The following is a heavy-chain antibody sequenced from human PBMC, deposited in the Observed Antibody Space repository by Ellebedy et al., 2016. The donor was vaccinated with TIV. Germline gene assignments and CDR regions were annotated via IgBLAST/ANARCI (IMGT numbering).Heavy chain of an antibody. CDR3: ARDMAWGNERVNDAFDI. V-gene: IGHV3-48*04. CDR1: GFTFRSYS. J-gene: IGHJ3*02. Sequence: GESLKISCAASGFTFRSYSMSWVRQAPGKGLEWVAYISGSSLTIHYADSVQGRFTISRDNAKNSLVLHMNSLIAEDTAIYYCARDMAWGNERVNDAFDIWGQGTMVAVSP. D-gene: IGHD7-27*01. CDR2: ISGSSLTI.